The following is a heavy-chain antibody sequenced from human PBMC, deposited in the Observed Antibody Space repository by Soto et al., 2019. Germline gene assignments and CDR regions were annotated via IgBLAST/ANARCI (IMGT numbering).Heavy chain of an antibody. V-gene: IGHV1-24*01. Sequence: GASVKVSCKVSGYTLTGLSMHWVRQAPGKGLEWMTGFDPEDGERIYAQKFQDRLTMSEDTSTDTAYMEVNSLRSDDTAIYYCAIVSRGGTYSGFDYWGQGTLVTVSS. CDR3: AIVSRGGTYSGFDY. J-gene: IGHJ4*02. D-gene: IGHD1-26*01. CDR2: FDPEDGER. CDR1: GYTLTGLS.